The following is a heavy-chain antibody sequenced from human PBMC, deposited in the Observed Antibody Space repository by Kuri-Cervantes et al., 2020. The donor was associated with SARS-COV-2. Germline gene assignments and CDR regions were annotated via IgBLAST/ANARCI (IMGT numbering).Heavy chain of an antibody. CDR1: GFTLSSYS. V-gene: IGHV3-21*01. J-gene: IGHJ4*02. Sequence: GGSLRLSCEASGFTLSSYSMTWVRQAPGKGLEWVSSISSSSDYISYADSVKGRFTISRDNARNSLDLHMNSLRAEDTAVYYCARVPRYGDYVDYWGQGTLVTVSS. D-gene: IGHD4-17*01. CDR3: ARVPRYGDYVDY. CDR2: ISSSSDYI.